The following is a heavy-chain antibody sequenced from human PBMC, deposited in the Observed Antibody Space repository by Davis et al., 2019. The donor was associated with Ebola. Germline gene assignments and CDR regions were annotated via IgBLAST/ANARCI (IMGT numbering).Heavy chain of an antibody. CDR2: INPNTGGT. D-gene: IGHD2-2*01. Sequence: ASVKVSCKASGYTFTGYYIHWVRQAPGQGLEWMGWINPNTGGTHFAQKFQGRVTMTRDTSINTAYMELRSLRSDDTAVYYCASGHCSSTSCYHYYYGMDVWGQGTTVTVSS. CDR3: ASGHCSSTSCYHYYYGMDV. J-gene: IGHJ6*02. V-gene: IGHV1-2*02. CDR1: GYTFTGYY.